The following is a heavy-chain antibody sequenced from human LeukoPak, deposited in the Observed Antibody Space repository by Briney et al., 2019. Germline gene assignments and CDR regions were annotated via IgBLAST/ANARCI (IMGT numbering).Heavy chain of an antibody. D-gene: IGHD3-3*01. CDR1: GYTFTSYG. J-gene: IGHJ3*02. CDR3: AKGGRTQPYYDFPLDAFDI. CDR2: MNPNSGNT. V-gene: IGHV1-8*03. Sequence: EASVKVSCKASGYTFTSYGISWVRQAPGQGLEWMGWMNPNSGNTGCAQKFQGRVTITRNTSISTAYMELSSLRSEDTAVYYCAKGGRTQPYYDFPLDAFDIWGQGTMVTVSS.